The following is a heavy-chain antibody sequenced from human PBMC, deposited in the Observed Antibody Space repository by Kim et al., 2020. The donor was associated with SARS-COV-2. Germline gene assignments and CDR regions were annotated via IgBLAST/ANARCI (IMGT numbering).Heavy chain of an antibody. CDR3: ARGDFGELNY. V-gene: IGHV4-59*08. J-gene: IGHJ4*02. CDR2: VFYSGST. D-gene: IGHD3-10*01. Sequence: SETLSLTCTVSGGSISTYYWSWIRQPPGKGLEWIGYVFYSGSTNYNPSLKSRVIISVDTSRNQFSLHLTSVTAADTAVYYCARGDFGELNYWGQGTLVSVSS. CDR1: GGSISTYY.